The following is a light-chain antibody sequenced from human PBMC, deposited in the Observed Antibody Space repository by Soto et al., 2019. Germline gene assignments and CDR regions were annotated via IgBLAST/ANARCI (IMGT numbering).Light chain of an antibody. CDR2: GAS. J-gene: IGKJ5*01. CDR3: QQCNDWPLIT. CDR1: QSVSSY. V-gene: IGKV3-15*01. Sequence: EIVMTQSPATLSVSPGERATLSCRASQSVSSYLAWYQQKPGQAPRLLIYGASTRATGVPARFSGSGSGTEFILTISSLQSEDFAVYYCQQCNDWPLITFGQGTRLEAK.